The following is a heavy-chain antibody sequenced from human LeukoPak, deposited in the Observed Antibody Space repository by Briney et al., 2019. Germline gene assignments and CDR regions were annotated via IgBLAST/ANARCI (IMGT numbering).Heavy chain of an antibody. CDR3: AKDSLYSGSYYCDH. CDR1: GFIFSSYG. CDR2: ISYDGGNK. D-gene: IGHD1-26*01. J-gene: IGHJ4*02. Sequence: GGSLRLSCAVSGFIFSSYGMHWVRQAPGKGLEWVAVISYDGGNKYYADSVKGRLTISRDNSKNTLYLQMDSLRGEDTAVYYCAKDSLYSGSYYCDHWGQGTLVTVSS. V-gene: IGHV3-30*18.